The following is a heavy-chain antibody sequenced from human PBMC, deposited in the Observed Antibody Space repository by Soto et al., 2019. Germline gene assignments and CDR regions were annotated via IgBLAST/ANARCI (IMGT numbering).Heavy chain of an antibody. CDR2: ISQDGGT. D-gene: IGHD3-10*01. Sequence: PSETLYLTCAFYGGSFTGFYWSWVRHSPGKGLEWVGEISQDGGTNYSPSLASRVSISVETSKNQFSLHLRSVTAADTGVYFCARGQLIWYGDLTPYYRDLDVWGQGTAVTVSS. CDR1: GGSFTGFY. V-gene: IGHV4-34*01. J-gene: IGHJ6*02. CDR3: ARGQLIWYGDLTPYYRDLDV.